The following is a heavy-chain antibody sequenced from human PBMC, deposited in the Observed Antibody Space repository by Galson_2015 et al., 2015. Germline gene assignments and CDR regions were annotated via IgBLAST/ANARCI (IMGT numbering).Heavy chain of an antibody. CDR3: VKEGATVTPYYYYGMDV. D-gene: IGHD4-17*01. CDR2: ISYDGNNK. Sequence: SLRLSCAASRFTFKTYGMHWVRQAPGKGLEWVAVISYDGNNKYYADSVKGRFTISRDDSKSTLYLQMNSLRTEDTAVYYCVKEGATVTPYYYYGMDVWGQGTTVTVSS. CDR1: RFTFKTYG. V-gene: IGHV3-30*18. J-gene: IGHJ6*02.